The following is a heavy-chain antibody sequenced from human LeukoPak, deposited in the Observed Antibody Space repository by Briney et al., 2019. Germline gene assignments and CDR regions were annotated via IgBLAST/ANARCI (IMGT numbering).Heavy chain of an antibody. Sequence: GGSLRLSCEASGFTFTSYWMSWVRQAPGKGLEWVANIKQDGREKYYVDSVKGRFTISRDNAKNSLYLQMNSLRAEDTAVYYCAKDINPWLLTGEFDYWGQGTLVTVSS. CDR2: IKQDGREK. CDR1: GFTFTSYW. D-gene: IGHD2-15*01. CDR3: AKDINPWLLTGEFDY. V-gene: IGHV3-7*03. J-gene: IGHJ4*02.